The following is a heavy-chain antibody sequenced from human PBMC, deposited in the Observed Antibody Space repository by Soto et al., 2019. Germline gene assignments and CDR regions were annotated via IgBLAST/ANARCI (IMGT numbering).Heavy chain of an antibody. Sequence: EVQLVESGGGLVKPGGSLRLSCAASGFTFSSYSMNWVRQAPGKGLEWVSSISSSSSYIYYADSVKGRFTISRDNAKNSLYLKMNSLRAEDTAVYYCARGYHYYDSSGYDKWDAFDIWGQGKMVTVSS. J-gene: IGHJ3*02. CDR3: ARGYHYYDSSGYDKWDAFDI. V-gene: IGHV3-21*01. D-gene: IGHD3-22*01. CDR2: ISSSSSYI. CDR1: GFTFSSYS.